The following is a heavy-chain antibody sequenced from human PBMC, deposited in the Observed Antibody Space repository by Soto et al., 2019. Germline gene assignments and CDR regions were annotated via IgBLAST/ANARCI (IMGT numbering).Heavy chain of an antibody. CDR1: GFTFSNAW. J-gene: IGHJ4*02. CDR2: IRSKAYGGTT. V-gene: IGHV3-49*03. D-gene: IGHD6-19*01. CDR3: TRPMYSSGWYGPDY. Sequence: GGSLRLSCAASGFTFSNAWMSWFRQAPGKGLEWVGFIRSKAYGGTTEYAASVKGRFTISRDDSKSIAYLQMNSLKTEDTAVYYCTRPMYSSGWYGPDYWGQGTLVTVSS.